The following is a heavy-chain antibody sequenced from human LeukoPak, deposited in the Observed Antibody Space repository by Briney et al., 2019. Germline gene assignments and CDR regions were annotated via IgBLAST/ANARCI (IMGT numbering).Heavy chain of an antibody. CDR2: ISSSSSTR. CDR1: EFSVGSNY. Sequence: GGSLRLSCAASEFSVGSNYMTWVRQAPGKGLEWVSHISSSSSTRYYADSVKGRFTLSRDNAKNSLYLQMNSLRAEDTAVYYCARAGFTFSDYFGSFFDYWGQGTLVTVSS. J-gene: IGHJ4*02. V-gene: IGHV3-48*01. D-gene: IGHD3-10*01. CDR3: ARAGFTFSDYFGSFFDY.